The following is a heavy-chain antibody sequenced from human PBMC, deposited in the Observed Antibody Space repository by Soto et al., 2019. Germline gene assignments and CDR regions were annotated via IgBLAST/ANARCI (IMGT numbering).Heavy chain of an antibody. CDR3: ARDRKHTVTTNAIDY. CDR1: GFTFSSYS. D-gene: IGHD4-17*01. J-gene: IGHJ4*02. V-gene: IGHV3-21*01. CDR2: ISSSSSYI. Sequence: EVQLVESGGGLVKPGGSLRLSCAASGFTFSSYSMNWVRQAPGKGLEWVSSISSSSSYIYYADSVKGRFTISRDNAKNSLYLQMNSLRAEDMAVYYCARDRKHTVTTNAIDYWGQGTLVTVSS.